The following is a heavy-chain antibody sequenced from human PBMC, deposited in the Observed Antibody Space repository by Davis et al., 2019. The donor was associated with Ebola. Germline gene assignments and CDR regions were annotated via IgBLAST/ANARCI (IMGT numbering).Heavy chain of an antibody. Sequence: ASVKVSCKTSGYTFTNYDINWVRQAPGQGLEWMGWISAYNGNTNYAEKLQGRVTMTTDTSTSTAYMELRSLRSDDTAVYYCARDNRQLDYYYYGMDVWGQGTTVTVSS. CDR1: GYTFTNYD. D-gene: IGHD6-6*01. V-gene: IGHV1-18*01. CDR2: ISAYNGNT. CDR3: ARDNRQLDYYYYGMDV. J-gene: IGHJ6*02.